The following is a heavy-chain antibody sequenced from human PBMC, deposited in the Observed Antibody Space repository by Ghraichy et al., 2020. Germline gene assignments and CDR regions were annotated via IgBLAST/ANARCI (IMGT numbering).Heavy chain of an antibody. D-gene: IGHD1-26*01. CDR3: ARDSGSYYVDY. CDR1: GFTFSSYW. CDR2: IKQDGSEK. V-gene: IGHV3-7*03. J-gene: IGHJ4*02. Sequence: LSLTCAASGFTFSSYWMSWVRQAPGKGLEWVANIKQDGSEKYYVDSVKGRFTISRDNAKNSLYLQMNSLRAEDTAVYYCARDSGSYYVDYWGQGTLVTVSS.